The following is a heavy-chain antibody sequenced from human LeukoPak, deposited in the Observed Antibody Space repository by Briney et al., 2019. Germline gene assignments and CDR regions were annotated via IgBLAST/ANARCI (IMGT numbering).Heavy chain of an antibody. V-gene: IGHV3-64*01. Sequence: PGGSLRLSCAASGFTFSSYAMHWVRQAPAKGVEYVSAISSNGGSTYYANSVKGRFTISRDNSKNTLYLQMGSLRAEDMAVYYCAREGDILTALDYWGQGTLVTVSS. J-gene: IGHJ4*02. D-gene: IGHD3-9*01. CDR1: GFTFSSYA. CDR2: ISSNGGST. CDR3: AREGDILTALDY.